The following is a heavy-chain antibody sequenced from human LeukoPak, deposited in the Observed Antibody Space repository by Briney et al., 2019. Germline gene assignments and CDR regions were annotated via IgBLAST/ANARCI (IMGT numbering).Heavy chain of an antibody. CDR2: INHSGST. J-gene: IGHJ3*02. CDR3: ANLPRSSGWYGEAAFDI. V-gene: IGHV4-34*01. CDR1: GGSFSGYY. Sequence: SETLSLTCAVYGGSFSGYYWSWIRQPTGKGLEWIGEINHSGSTNYNPSLKSRVTISVDTSKNQFSLKLSSVTAADTAVYYCANLPRSSGWYGEAAFDIWGQGTMVTVSS. D-gene: IGHD6-19*01.